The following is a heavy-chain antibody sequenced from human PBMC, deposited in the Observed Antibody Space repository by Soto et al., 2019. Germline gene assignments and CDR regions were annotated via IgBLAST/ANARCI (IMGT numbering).Heavy chain of an antibody. CDR2: INHSGST. D-gene: IGHD3-22*01. Sequence: QVQLQQWGAGLLKPSETLSLTCAVYGGSFSGYYWSWIRQLPGKGLEWIGEINHSGSTNYNPSLKSRVTISVDTSKNQFSLKLSSVTAADTAVYYCARHRGPRITMIVVVITYDAFDIWGQGTMVTVSS. CDR3: ARHRGPRITMIVVVITYDAFDI. CDR1: GGSFSGYY. V-gene: IGHV4-34*01. J-gene: IGHJ3*02.